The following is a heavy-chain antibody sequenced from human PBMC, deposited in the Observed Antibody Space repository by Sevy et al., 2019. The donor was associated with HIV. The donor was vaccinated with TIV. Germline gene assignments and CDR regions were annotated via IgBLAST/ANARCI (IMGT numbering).Heavy chain of an antibody. Sequence: ASVTVSCMASVYTFTSHGISWVRQAPGQGLEWMGWISAYNGNTNYAQKLQGRVTMPSDTSTSTDYMELRNLRSDDTGVYDWAGLSRGSYPHVGYFDYWGQGTLVTVSS. CDR1: VYTFTSHG. V-gene: IGHV1-18*01. J-gene: IGHJ4*02. CDR3: AGLSRGSYPHVGYFDY. D-gene: IGHD1-26*01. CDR2: ISAYNGNT.